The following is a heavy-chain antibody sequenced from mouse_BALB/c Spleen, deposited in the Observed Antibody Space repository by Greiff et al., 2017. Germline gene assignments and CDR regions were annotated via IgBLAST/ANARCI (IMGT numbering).Heavy chain of an antibody. CDR1: GYTFTSYW. J-gene: IGHJ4*01. D-gene: IGHD4-1*01. CDR3: ARSRVNWDGAMDY. CDR2: INPSTGYT. Sequence: VQLHQSGAELAKPGASVKMSCKASGYTFTSYWMHWVKQRPGQGLEWIGYINPSTGYTEYNQKFKDKATLTADKSSSTAYMQLSSLTSEDSAVYYCARSRVNWDGAMDYWGQGTSVTVSS. V-gene: IGHV1-7*01.